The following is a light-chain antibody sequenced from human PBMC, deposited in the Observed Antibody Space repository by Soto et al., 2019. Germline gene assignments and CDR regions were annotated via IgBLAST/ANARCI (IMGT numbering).Light chain of an antibody. CDR3: GAWDTSLSVVV. Sequence: QSVLTQPPSVSAAPGQKVIISCSGSSSNIGNNYVSWYQQLPGTAPRLLIYDANKRPSEIPDRFSGSKSATSATLGITGLQTGDEADYYCGAWDTSLSVVVFGGGTQRTVL. J-gene: IGLJ2*01. CDR2: DAN. V-gene: IGLV1-51*01. CDR1: SSNIGNNY.